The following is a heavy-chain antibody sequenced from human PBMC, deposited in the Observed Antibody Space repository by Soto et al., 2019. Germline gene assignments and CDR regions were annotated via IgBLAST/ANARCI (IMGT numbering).Heavy chain of an antibody. D-gene: IGHD3-22*01. Sequence: PSETLSLTCAVSGYSISSGYYWGWIRQPPGKGLEWIGSIYHSGSTYYNPSLKSRVTISVDTSKNQFSLKLSSVTAADTAVYYCARVGSGYPYCSDYWGQGTLVTVSS. CDR1: GYSISSGYY. J-gene: IGHJ4*02. V-gene: IGHV4-38-2*01. CDR3: ARVGSGYPYCSDY. CDR2: IYHSGST.